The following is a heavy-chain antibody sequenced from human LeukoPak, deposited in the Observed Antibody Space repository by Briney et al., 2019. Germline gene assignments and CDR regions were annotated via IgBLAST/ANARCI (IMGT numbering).Heavy chain of an antibody. V-gene: IGHV4-39*01. CDR3: ARLVGTASYYFDY. CDR2: IYYSGST. J-gene: IGHJ4*02. D-gene: IGHD6-19*01. CDR1: GGSISSSSYY. Sequence: SETLSVTCTVSGGSISSSSYYWAWIRQPPGKGLEWIGSIYYSGSTYHNPPLKSRVTISVDTSKNQFSLKLSSVTAADTAVYYCARLVGTASYYFDYWGQGTLVTVSS.